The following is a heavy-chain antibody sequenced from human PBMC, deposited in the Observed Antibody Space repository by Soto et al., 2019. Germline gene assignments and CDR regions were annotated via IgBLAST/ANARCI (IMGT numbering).Heavy chain of an antibody. J-gene: IGHJ4*02. CDR1: GASISSDGYH. Sequence: QVHLQESGPGLVKPSQTLSLTCTVSGASISSDGYHWAWVRQHPGKGLEWIGNIFHSGYTSYNPSLKSRVTISVDTSKNQFSLKLTSVTAADTAVYYCARWDVVTAISYFDQWGQGTLVTVSS. D-gene: IGHD2-21*02. CDR2: IFHSGYT. CDR3: ARWDVVTAISYFDQ. V-gene: IGHV4-31*03.